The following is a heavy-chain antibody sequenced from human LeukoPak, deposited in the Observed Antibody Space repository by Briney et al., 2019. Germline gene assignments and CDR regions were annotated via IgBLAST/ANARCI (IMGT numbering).Heavy chain of an antibody. V-gene: IGHV6-1*01. CDR1: GDSVSSNSVT. D-gene: IGHD2-2*01. Sequence: SQTLSLTCAISGDSVSSNSVTWNWIRQSPSRGLEWLGRTYYRSTWYHDYAVSVRGRITVNPDTSKNQFSLHLTSVPPEDTAVYYCARRLTQYDCFDPWGQGILVTVSS. CDR3: ARRLTQYDCFDP. J-gene: IGHJ5*02. CDR2: TYYRSTWYH.